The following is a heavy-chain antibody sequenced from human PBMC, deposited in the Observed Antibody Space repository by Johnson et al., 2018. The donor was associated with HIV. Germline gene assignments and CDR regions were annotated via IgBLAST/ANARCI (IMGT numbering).Heavy chain of an antibody. CDR3: AKDIRYSSGWNAFEI. D-gene: IGHD6-19*01. CDR1: GFTFSSYA. CDR2: ISYDGSNK. V-gene: IGHV3-30-3*01. J-gene: IGHJ3*02. Sequence: QVQLVESGGGVVQPGRSLRLSCAASGFTFSSYAMHWVRQAPGKGLEWVAVISYDGSNKYYADSVKGRFTISRDNSKNTLYLQMNSLRAEDTALYYCAKDIRYSSGWNAFEIWGQGTLVTVAS.